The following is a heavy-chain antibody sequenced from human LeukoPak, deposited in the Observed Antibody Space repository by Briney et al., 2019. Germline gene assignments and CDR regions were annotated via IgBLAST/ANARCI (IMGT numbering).Heavy chain of an antibody. CDR1: GFTFSSYS. D-gene: IGHD3-10*01. CDR3: AKGTLYYGSGSYCMDV. CDR2: ISSSSSYI. J-gene: IGHJ6*04. Sequence: GGSLRLSCAASGFTFSSYSMNWVRQAPGKGLEWVSCISSSSSYICYADSVKGRFTISRDNAKNSLYLQMNSLRAEDTAVYYCAKGTLYYGSGSYCMDVWGKGTTVSVSS. V-gene: IGHV3-21*04.